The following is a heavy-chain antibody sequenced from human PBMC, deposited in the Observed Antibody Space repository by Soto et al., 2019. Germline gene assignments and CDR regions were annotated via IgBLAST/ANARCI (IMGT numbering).Heavy chain of an antibody. Sequence: GGSLRLSCAASGFTFSSYGMHWVRQAPGKGLEWVAVIWYDGSNKYYADSVKGRFTISRDNSKNTLYLQMNSLRAEDTAVYYCARDRLGGSGKGNYYYYMDVWGKGTTVTVSS. D-gene: IGHD3-10*01. V-gene: IGHV3-33*01. CDR1: GFTFSSYG. CDR2: IWYDGSNK. CDR3: ARDRLGGSGKGNYYYYMDV. J-gene: IGHJ6*03.